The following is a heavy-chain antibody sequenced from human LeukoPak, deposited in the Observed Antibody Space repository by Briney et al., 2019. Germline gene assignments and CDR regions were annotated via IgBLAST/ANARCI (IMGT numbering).Heavy chain of an antibody. J-gene: IGHJ4*02. CDR3: AGYCSSTSCFTFDY. D-gene: IGHD2-2*01. V-gene: IGHV3-23*01. CDR1: GFTFSNYA. Sequence: GGSLRLSCAASGFTFSNYAMSWVRQAPGKGLEWVSAISGSGGNTYYADSVKGRFTISRDNSKNTLYLQMNSLRAEDTAVYYCAGYCSSTSCFTFDYWGQGTLVTVSS. CDR2: ISGSGGNT.